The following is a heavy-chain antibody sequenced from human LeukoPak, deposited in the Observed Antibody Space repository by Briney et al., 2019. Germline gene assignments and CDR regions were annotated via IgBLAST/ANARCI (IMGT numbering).Heavy chain of an antibody. CDR3: ARERRRVIDY. D-gene: IGHD1-26*01. CDR2: ITWDGGST. CDR1: GFTFDDYT. Sequence: TGGSLRLSCVASGFTFDDYTMHWVRQVPGKGLQWVSLITWDGGSTFYADSVKGRFTISRDNSKKSLSLQMYGLSTEDTALYYCARERRRVIDYWGQGTLVTVSS. J-gene: IGHJ4*02. V-gene: IGHV3-43*01.